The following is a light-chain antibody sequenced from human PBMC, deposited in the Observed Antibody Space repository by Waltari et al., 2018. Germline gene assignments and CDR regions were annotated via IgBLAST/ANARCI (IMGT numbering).Light chain of an antibody. V-gene: IGKV1-5*01. Sequence: DIQMTQSPSTLSASAGDQVTVTCRASQNINKWLAWYQQKPGKAPNLLIYDASTLQSGVPSRFSGSGFGTEFTLAISSLQPEDFATYFCQHYNTYPPTFGQGTRVELK. CDR3: QHYNTYPPT. CDR1: QNINKW. CDR2: DAS. J-gene: IGKJ1*01.